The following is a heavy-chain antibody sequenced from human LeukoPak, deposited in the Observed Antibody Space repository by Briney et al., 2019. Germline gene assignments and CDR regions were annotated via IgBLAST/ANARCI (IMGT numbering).Heavy chain of an antibody. CDR3: ATHYCSGGSCYQLYDY. CDR1: GYTFPSYF. J-gene: IGHJ4*02. V-gene: IGHV1-46*01. CDR2: INPTGGST. Sequence: ASVKVSCKASGYTFPSYFMHWVRQAPGQGLEWMGIINPTGGSTTYAQKFQGRVTMTRDTSTSTVYMELSSLRSDDTAVYYCATHYCSGGSCYQLYDYWGQGTLVTVSS. D-gene: IGHD2-15*01.